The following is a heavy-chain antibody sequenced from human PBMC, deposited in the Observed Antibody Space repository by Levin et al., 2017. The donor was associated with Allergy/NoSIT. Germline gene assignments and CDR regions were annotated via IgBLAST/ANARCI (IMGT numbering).Heavy chain of an antibody. J-gene: IGHJ4*02. Sequence: SQTLSLPCTVSGASVSSGVYYWSWIRQHPGKGLEFIGFIHPSGSTYYKPSLNSRVTMSVDTSKNQISLKMTSVTAADTAVYYCARGLDYSKLGYWGQGTLVTVSS. D-gene: IGHD4-11*01. CDR1: GASVSSGVYY. V-gene: IGHV4-31*03. CDR2: IHPSGST. CDR3: ARGLDYSKLGY.